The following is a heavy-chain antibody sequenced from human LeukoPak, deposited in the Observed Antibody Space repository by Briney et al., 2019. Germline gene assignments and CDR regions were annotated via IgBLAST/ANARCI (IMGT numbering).Heavy chain of an antibody. J-gene: IGHJ4*02. D-gene: IGHD2/OR15-2a*01. CDR3: ARGDFYRYYFDY. CDR1: GGSIRTYY. Sequence: SETLSLTCTVSGGSIRTYYWSWIRQPPGKGLEWIGYIYTSGSTNYIPSLKSRVTMSLDTSENQFSLKLSSVTAADTAVYYCARGDFYRYYFDYWGQETLVTVSS. CDR2: IYTSGST. V-gene: IGHV4-4*09.